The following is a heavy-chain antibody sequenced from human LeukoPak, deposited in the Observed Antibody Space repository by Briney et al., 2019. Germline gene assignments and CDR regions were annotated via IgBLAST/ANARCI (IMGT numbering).Heavy chain of an antibody. D-gene: IGHD6-13*01. J-gene: IGHJ4*02. CDR2: IGDSGSST. CDR3: ARDLMGIAYRGAFYY. V-gene: IGHV3-53*01. CDR1: GGSISSYY. Sequence: ETLSLTCTVSGGSISSYYWSWVRQTPGKGLECVSLIGDSGSSTYYADSVKGRFTISRDNANNTLYLQMNSLRAEDTAVYYCARDLMGIAYRGAFYYWGQGTLVTVSS.